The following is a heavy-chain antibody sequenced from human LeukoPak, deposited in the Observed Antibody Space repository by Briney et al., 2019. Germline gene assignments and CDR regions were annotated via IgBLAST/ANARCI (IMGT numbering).Heavy chain of an antibody. D-gene: IGHD3-10*01. J-gene: IGHJ4*02. CDR3: AADYYGSGPFDY. Sequence: SETLSLTCAVSGYSISSGYYWGWIRQPPGKGLGWIGSIYHSGSTYYNPSLKSRVTISVDTSKNQFSLKLSSVTAADTAVYYCAADYYGSGPFDYWGQGTLVTVSS. CDR2: IYHSGST. CDR1: GYSISSGYY. V-gene: IGHV4-38-2*01.